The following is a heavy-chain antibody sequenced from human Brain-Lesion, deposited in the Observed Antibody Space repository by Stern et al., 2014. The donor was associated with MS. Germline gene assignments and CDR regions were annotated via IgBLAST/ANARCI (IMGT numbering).Heavy chain of an antibody. CDR3: ARGVGDY. Sequence: EDQLVESGGGLVQPGGSLRLSCAASGFNFSSYWMHWVRQFPEKGLVWVSQINHDGSDTSYADSVKGRFSISRDNIRNMLYLRMTSLRAEDTAVYYCARGVGDYWGQGARVTVSS. D-gene: IGHD3-16*01. CDR2: INHDGSDT. V-gene: IGHV3-74*02. CDR1: GFNFSSYW. J-gene: IGHJ4*02.